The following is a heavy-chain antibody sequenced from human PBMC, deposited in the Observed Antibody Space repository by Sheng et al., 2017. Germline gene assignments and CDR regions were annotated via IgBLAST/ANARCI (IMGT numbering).Heavy chain of an antibody. J-gene: IGHJ4*02. D-gene: IGHD3-22*01. Sequence: QVQLQESGPGLVKPSETLSLTCAVSGYSISSGYYWGWIRQPPGKGLEWIGSIYHSGSTYYNPSLKSRVTISVDTSKNQFSLKLSSVTAADTAVYYCARVDYDSSGSVFADYWGQGTLVTVSS. CDR2: IYHSGST. CDR3: ARVDYDSSGSVFADY. CDR1: GYSISSGYY. V-gene: IGHV4-38-2*01.